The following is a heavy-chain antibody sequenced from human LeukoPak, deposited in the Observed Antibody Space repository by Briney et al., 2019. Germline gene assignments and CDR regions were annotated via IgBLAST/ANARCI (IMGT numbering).Heavy chain of an antibody. V-gene: IGHV1-2*02. J-gene: IGHJ5*02. Sequence: GASVRLSCKASGYTFTTYYIHWVRQAPGQGLEWMGWINPTSFGTKYEQKFQGRVTMTRDTSISTDYMELSDLRSDDTAVYYCARFRGSGWYSFDLWGQGTLVTVSS. D-gene: IGHD6-19*01. CDR1: GYTFTTYY. CDR2: INPTSFGT. CDR3: ARFRGSGWYSFDL.